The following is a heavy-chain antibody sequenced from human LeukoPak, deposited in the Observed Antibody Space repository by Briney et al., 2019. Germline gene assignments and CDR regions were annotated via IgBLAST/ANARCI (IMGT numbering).Heavy chain of an antibody. CDR1: GGSITSYY. CDR3: ARVYYSSSYDYWYFDL. V-gene: IGHV4-59*01. J-gene: IGHJ2*01. Sequence: SETLSLTCTVSGGSITSYYWSWIRQPPGKGLEWIGCIHYSGYTNYNPSLKSRVTISVDTSKNHFSLKLSSVTAADTAVYYCARVYYSSSYDYWYFDLWGRGTLVTVSS. D-gene: IGHD6-13*01. CDR2: IHYSGYT.